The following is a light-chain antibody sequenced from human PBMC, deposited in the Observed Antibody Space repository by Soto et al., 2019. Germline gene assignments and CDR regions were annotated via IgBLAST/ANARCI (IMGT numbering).Light chain of an antibody. CDR3: QQSYSNSLT. V-gene: IGKV1-39*01. J-gene: IGKJ4*01. CDR1: QSISNY. Sequence: DIQMTQSPSSLSASVGDRVTITCRASQSISNYLNWYQEKPGNAPKLLIDAASNLQSGVPSRFSGSGSGTDFTLSISSLQPEEFATYFCQQSYSNSLTFGGGTKVEIK. CDR2: AAS.